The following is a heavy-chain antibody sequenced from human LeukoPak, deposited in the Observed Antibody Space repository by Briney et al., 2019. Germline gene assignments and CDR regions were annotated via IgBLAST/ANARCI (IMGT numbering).Heavy chain of an antibody. J-gene: IGHJ4*02. CDR2: ISWNSGSI. CDR1: GFTSDDYA. V-gene: IGHV3-9*02. CDR3: AKDYYYDSSGYRDY. Sequence: PGGCLCLSCAASGFTSDDYAMRWVRQAPGKGVGGGSGISWNSGSIGYAASVKGRFTIYRDNAKNSLYLQMNSLRAEDTALYYCAKDYYYDSSGYRDYWGQGTLVTVSS. D-gene: IGHD3-22*01.